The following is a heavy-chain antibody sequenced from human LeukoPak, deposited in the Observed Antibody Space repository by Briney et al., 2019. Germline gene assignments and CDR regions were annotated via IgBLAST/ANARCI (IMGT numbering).Heavy chain of an antibody. D-gene: IGHD4-17*01. CDR2: IKRKTDGGTP. Sequence: PGGSLRLSCAASGFTFSNAWMNWVRQAPGKGLEWVGRIKRKTDGGTPDYAAPVKGRFTISRDDSQNTLYLQMNSLTTEDTAVYYCTTASDYGNYYYGMDVWGQGTTVTVSS. J-gene: IGHJ6*02. CDR3: TTASDYGNYYYGMDV. CDR1: GFTFSNAW. V-gene: IGHV3-15*01.